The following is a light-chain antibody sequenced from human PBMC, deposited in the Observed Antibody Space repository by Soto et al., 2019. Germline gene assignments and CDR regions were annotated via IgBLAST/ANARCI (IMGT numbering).Light chain of an antibody. CDR1: QSISGW. Sequence: DIQMTQSPSTLSASVGDRVTITCRASQSISGWLAWYQQKAGKAPKLLIYKASTLESAVPSRFSGSGSATEFTLTISSLQPDDSATYYCQQYNSYPYTFCQGTKLEIK. J-gene: IGKJ2*01. V-gene: IGKV1-5*03. CDR2: KAS. CDR3: QQYNSYPYT.